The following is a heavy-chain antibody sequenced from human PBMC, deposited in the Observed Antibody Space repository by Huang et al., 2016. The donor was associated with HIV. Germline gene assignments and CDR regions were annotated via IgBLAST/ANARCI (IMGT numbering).Heavy chain of an antibody. V-gene: IGHV3-30*18. Sequence: QVQLVASGGGVVQPGRSLRISCADSGFTFSSYGMHWVRQAPGKGLEWVAVISYDAKTKYYADSVKGRFSISRDNSKTTVYLQLNSLRLEDTAVYYCAKGGSAAAVLDFWGQGTLVTVSS. CDR2: ISYDAKTK. D-gene: IGHD6-13*01. CDR1: GFTFSSYG. CDR3: AKGGSAAAVLDF. J-gene: IGHJ4*02.